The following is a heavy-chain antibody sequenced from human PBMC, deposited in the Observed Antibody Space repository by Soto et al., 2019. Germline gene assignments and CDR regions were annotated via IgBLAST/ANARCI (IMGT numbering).Heavy chain of an antibody. V-gene: IGHV3-33*01. Sequence: PGGSLRLSCAASGCTFSSYGMHWVRQAPGKGLEWVAVIWYDGSNKYYADSVKGRFTISRDNSKNTLYLQMNSLRAEDTAVYYWARDMYSKVAGIFDYWGQGTLVTVSS. CDR1: GCTFSSYG. CDR3: ARDMYSKVAGIFDY. D-gene: IGHD6-19*01. J-gene: IGHJ4*02. CDR2: IWYDGSNK.